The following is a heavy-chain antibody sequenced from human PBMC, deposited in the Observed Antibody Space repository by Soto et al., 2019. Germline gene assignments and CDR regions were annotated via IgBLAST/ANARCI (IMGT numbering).Heavy chain of an antibody. CDR3: ASNLYYDSSGYYRSDAFDI. D-gene: IGHD3-22*01. CDR2: IYYSGST. CDR1: GGSISSSSYY. V-gene: IGHV4-39*07. J-gene: IGHJ3*02. Sequence: SETLSLTCTVSGGSISSSSYYWGWIRQPPGKGLEWIGSIYYSGSTYYNPSLKSRVTISVDRSKNQFSLKLSSVTAADTAVYYCASNLYYDSSGYYRSDAFDIWGQGTMVTVSS.